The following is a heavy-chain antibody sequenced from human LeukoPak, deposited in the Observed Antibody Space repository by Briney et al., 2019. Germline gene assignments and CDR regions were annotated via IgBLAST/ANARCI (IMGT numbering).Heavy chain of an antibody. J-gene: IGHJ3*02. V-gene: IGHV3-64D*06. CDR2: IRRNGGST. D-gene: IGHD4/OR15-4a*01. Sequence: GGSLRLSCSASGFTFNSYPVHWVRQATGKGLEYVSDIRRNGGSTYYADSVKGRFTISRDNSKNTLYLQMSSLKAEDTAVYYCVKESGFMVAPNSAFDIWGQGTMVTVSS. CDR1: GFTFNSYP. CDR3: VKESGFMVAPNSAFDI.